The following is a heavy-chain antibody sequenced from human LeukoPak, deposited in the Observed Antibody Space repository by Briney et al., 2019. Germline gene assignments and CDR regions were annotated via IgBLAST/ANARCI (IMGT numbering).Heavy chain of an antibody. CDR1: GGSISSYY. J-gene: IGHJ4*02. CDR2: IYYSGST. V-gene: IGHV4-59*01. D-gene: IGHD3-9*01. Sequence: PSETLSLTCTVSGGSISSYYWSWIQQPPGKGLEWIGYIYYSGSTNYNPSLKSRVTISVDTSKNQFSLKLSSVTAADTAVYYCARLYISTAPHFDYWGQGTLVTVSS. CDR3: ARLYISTAPHFDY.